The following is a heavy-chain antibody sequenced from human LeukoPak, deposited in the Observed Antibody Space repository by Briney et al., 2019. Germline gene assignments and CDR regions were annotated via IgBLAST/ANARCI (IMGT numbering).Heavy chain of an antibody. CDR3: AKMGYGDYPYYYYGMDV. Sequence: GGSLRLYCAASGFTFSSYAMSWVRQAPGKGLEWVSAISGSGGSTYYADSVKGRFTISRDNSKNTLHLQMNSLRAEDTAVYYCAKMGYGDYPYYYYGMDVWGQGTTVTVSS. CDR1: GFTFSSYA. V-gene: IGHV3-23*01. CDR2: ISGSGGST. J-gene: IGHJ6*02. D-gene: IGHD4-17*01.